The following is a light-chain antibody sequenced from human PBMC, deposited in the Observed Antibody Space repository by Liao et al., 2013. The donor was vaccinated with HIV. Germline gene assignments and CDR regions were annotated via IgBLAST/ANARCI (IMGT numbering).Light chain of an antibody. CDR3: QVWESSGDHWV. Sequence: SYELTQPPSVSVAPGQTATITCGGHNIGSKSVHWYQQKPGQAPVLVIHYDSARPSGIPERFSGSNSVNTATLTITRVEAGDEADYYCQVWESSGDHWVFGGGTRLTVL. CDR2: YDS. CDR1: NIGSKS. V-gene: IGLV3-21*01. J-gene: IGLJ3*02.